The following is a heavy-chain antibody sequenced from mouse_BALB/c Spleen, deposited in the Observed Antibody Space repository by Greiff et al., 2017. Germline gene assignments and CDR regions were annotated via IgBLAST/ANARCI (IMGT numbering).Heavy chain of an antibody. V-gene: IGHV5-6*01. J-gene: IGHJ1*01. CDR2: ISSGGSYT. D-gene: IGHD1-2*01. CDR3: ARELRLNWYFDV. CDR1: GFTFSSYG. Sequence: EVKLMESGGDLVKPGGSLKLSCAASGFTFSSYGMSWVRQTPDKRLEWVATISSGGSYTYYPDSVKGRFTISRDNAKNTLYLQMSSLKSEDTAMYYCARELRLNWYFDVWGAGTTVTVSS.